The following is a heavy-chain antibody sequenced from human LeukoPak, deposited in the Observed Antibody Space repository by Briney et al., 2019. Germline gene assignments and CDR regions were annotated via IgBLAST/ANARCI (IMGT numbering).Heavy chain of an antibody. V-gene: IGHV1-18*01. CDR1: GYTFTSYG. CDR3: ARDRYYGSGSSPQGPLGAFDI. J-gene: IGHJ3*02. D-gene: IGHD3-10*01. CDR2: ISAYNGNT. Sequence: ASVKVSCKASGYTFTSYGISWVRQAPGQGLKWMGWISAYNGNTNYAQKLQGRVTMTTDTSTSTAYMELRSLRSDDTAVYYCARDRYYGSGSSPQGPLGAFDIWGQGTMVTVSA.